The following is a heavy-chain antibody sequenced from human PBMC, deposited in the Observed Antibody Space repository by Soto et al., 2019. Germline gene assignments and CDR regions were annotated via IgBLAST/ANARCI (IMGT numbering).Heavy chain of an antibody. D-gene: IGHD2-2*01. CDR1: GDTFSTYT. Sequence: QVQLVQSGAEVKKPGSSVKVSCKASGDTFSTYTITWMRQAPGQGLEWMGGIIPRSATSNYAQKFQGRVTITEDESTHTAYMELSSLTSADTAVYYCAREGLVLVPTTVNSDYYDSAMDVWGQGTTVTVSS. CDR2: IIPRSATS. CDR3: AREGLVLVPTTVNSDYYDSAMDV. J-gene: IGHJ6*02. V-gene: IGHV1-69*12.